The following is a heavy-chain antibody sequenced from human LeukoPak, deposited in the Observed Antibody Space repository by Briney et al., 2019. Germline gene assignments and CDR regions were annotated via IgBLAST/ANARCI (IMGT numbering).Heavy chain of an antibody. CDR1: GFTFSSYA. D-gene: IGHD2-2*01. CDR3: AKDGTVPPPGYYYMDV. Sequence: GGSLRLSCAASGFTFSSYAMHWVRQAPGKGLEWVAVISYDGSNKYYADSVKGRFTISRDNSKNTLYLQMNSLRAEDTAVYYCAKDGTVPPPGYYYMDVWGKGTTVTVSS. V-gene: IGHV3-30-3*01. J-gene: IGHJ6*03. CDR2: ISYDGSNK.